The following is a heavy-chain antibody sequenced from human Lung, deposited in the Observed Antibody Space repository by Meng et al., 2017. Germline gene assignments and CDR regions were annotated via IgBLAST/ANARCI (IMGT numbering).Heavy chain of an antibody. J-gene: IGHJ4*02. CDR2: INPKSGDT. D-gene: IGHD6-13*01. V-gene: IGHV1-2*06. CDR1: GYTFPDYW. CDR3: ARDEDISAAGKLFGDY. Sequence: QGQLVQSGAEVKKPGASVKVSCKASGYTFPDYWLHWVRRAPGQGIEWMGRINPKSGDTHYAQRFQGRVTMTGDTSISTAYMELSGLRSDDTAMYYCARDEDISAAGKLFGDYWGQGTLVTVSS.